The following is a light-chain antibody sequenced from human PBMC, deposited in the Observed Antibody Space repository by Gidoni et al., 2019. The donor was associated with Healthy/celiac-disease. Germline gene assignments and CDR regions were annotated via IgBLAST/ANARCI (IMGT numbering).Light chain of an antibody. J-gene: IGLJ3*02. V-gene: IGLV2-23*02. CDR1: SSDVGSYNL. CDR3: CSYAGSSRV. Sequence: QSALPQPPSGQSITISCTGTSSDVGSYNLVSWYQQHPGKAPKLMIYEVSKRPSGVSNRFSGSKSGNTASLTISGLQAEDEADYYCCSYAGSSRVFGGGTKLTVL. CDR2: EVS.